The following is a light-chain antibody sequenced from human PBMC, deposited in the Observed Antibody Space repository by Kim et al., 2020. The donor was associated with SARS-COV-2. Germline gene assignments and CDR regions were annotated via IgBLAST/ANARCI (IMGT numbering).Light chain of an antibody. CDR3: SSYTTPSTYVFGAGTYV. J-gene: IGLJ1*01. CDR1: RSDIGVYNY. CDR2: DVT. V-gene: IGLV2-14*01. Sequence: QSALTQPASVSGSPGQSITISCTGSRSDIGVYNYVSWYQLHPGKAPKLIIYDVTKRPSGVSNRFSGSKSGNTASLTISGLQAEDEADYFCSSYTTPSTYVFGAGTYVFGTGTKVTVL.